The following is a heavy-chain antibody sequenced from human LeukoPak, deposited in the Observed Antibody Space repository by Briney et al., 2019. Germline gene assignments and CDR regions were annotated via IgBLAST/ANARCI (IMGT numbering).Heavy chain of an antibody. J-gene: IGHJ6*02. CDR1: GFTFSSYS. Sequence: PGGSLRLSCAASGFTFSSYSMNWVRQAPGKGPEWVSSISSSSSYIYYADSVKGRFTISRDNAKNSLYLQMNSLRAEDTAVYYCARAPIVVVPAATNYYYYGMDVWGQGTTVTVSS. D-gene: IGHD2-2*01. V-gene: IGHV3-21*01. CDR3: ARAPIVVVPAATNYYYYGMDV. CDR2: ISSSSSYI.